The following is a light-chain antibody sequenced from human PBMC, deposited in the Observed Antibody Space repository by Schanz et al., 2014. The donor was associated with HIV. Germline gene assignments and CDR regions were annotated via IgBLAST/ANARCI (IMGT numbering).Light chain of an antibody. Sequence: ETVLTQSPGSLSLSPGERATLSCRASQTVSSTSLAWYQQKPGQAPRLLIYGASSRATGIPDRFSGSGSGTDFTLTISRLEPEDFAVYYCQHFGSSPYTFGQGTKLEIK. V-gene: IGKV3-20*01. J-gene: IGKJ2*01. CDR1: QTVSSTS. CDR2: GAS. CDR3: QHFGSSPYT.